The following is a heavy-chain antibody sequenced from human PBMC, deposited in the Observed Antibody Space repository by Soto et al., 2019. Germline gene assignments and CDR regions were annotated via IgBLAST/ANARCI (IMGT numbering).Heavy chain of an antibody. Sequence: GGSLRLSCAASGFTFSSYAMHWVRQAPGKGLEWVAVISYDGSNKYYADSVKGRFTISRDNSKNTLYLQMNSLRAEDTAVYYCARGRYSYGYYFDYWGQGTLVTVSS. CDR3: ARGRYSYGYYFDY. CDR2: ISYDGSNK. CDR1: GFTFSSYA. D-gene: IGHD5-18*01. J-gene: IGHJ4*02. V-gene: IGHV3-30-3*01.